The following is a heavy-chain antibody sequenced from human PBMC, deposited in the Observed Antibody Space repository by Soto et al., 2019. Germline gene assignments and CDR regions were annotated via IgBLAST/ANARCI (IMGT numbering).Heavy chain of an antibody. CDR1: GFTFSIYW. Sequence: EVQLVESGGGLVQPGGSLRLSCAASGFTFSIYWMHWVRQAPGKGPVWVSRIDNAGSSARYADSVKGRFTISRDNAKNTVYLQLNSLRAEDTAVYYCTRVGGSGSGMDVWGQGTTVPVSS. D-gene: IGHD3-10*01. CDR2: IDNAGSSA. CDR3: TRVGGSGSGMDV. V-gene: IGHV3-74*01. J-gene: IGHJ6*02.